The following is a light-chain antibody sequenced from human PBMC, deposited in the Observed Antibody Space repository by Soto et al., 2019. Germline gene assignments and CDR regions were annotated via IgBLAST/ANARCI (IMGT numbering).Light chain of an antibody. CDR2: GAS. J-gene: IGKJ1*01. CDR1: QSVSSSY. Sequence: EIVVTQSPGTLSLSPGERVTLSCRASQSVSSSYLAWYQQKPGQAPRLLIYGASSRATGIPDRFSGSGSETDFTLTISRLEPEDFAVYYCQQYGSSSWTFGQGTKVEIK. V-gene: IGKV3-20*01. CDR3: QQYGSSSWT.